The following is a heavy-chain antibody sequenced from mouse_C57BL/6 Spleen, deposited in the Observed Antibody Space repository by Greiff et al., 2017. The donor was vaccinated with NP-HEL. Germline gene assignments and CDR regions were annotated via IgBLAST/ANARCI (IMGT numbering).Heavy chain of an antibody. Sequence: VQLQQSGAELARPGASVKMSCKASGYTFTSYTMHWVKQRPGQGLEWIGYINPSSGYTKYNQKFKDKATLTADKSSSTAYMQLSSLTSEDSAVYYCAIPYYYGSSSLYYWGQGPTLTVSS. CDR1: GYTFTSYT. V-gene: IGHV1-4*01. D-gene: IGHD1-1*01. CDR2: INPSSGYT. CDR3: AIPYYYGSSSLYY. J-gene: IGHJ2*01.